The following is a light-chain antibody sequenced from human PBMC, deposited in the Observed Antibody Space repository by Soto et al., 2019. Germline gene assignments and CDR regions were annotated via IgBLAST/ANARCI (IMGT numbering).Light chain of an antibody. CDR1: QSVGIR. J-gene: IGKJ1*01. Sequence: EKVMTQSPATLSVSPGDRATLSCRASQSVGIRLGWYQQRPGQAPNLIMYDASTRAAGIPARFSGSGSGTEFTLTISSLQSEDFAVYYCHQYDDWPTWTFGQGTKVEIK. V-gene: IGKV3-15*01. CDR3: HQYDDWPTWT. CDR2: DAS.